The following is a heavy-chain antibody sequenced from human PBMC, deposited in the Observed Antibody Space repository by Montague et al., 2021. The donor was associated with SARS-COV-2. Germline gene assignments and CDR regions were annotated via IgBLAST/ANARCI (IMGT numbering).Heavy chain of an antibody. CDR1: GFSFRDSY. D-gene: IGHD6-19*01. V-gene: IGHV3-11*05. CDR3: AKGGDLMAGLAGS. J-gene: IGHJ5*02. CDR2: INPSSTDI. Sequence: SLRLSCAASGFSFRDSYMTWTRQGPRKGLEWVSFINPSSTDIKYADSLRGRFTIFRDNTKNVVYLEMHDLRAEDTAMYYCAKGGDLMAGLAGSWGQGTLVTVSS.